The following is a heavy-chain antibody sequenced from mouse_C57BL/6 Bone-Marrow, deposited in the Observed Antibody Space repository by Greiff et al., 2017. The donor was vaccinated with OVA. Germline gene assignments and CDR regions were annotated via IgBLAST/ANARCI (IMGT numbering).Heavy chain of an antibody. J-gene: IGHJ3*01. CDR2: IRSKSNNYAT. V-gene: IGHV10-1*01. D-gene: IGHD4-1*01. Sequence: EVQLVESGGGLVQPKGSLILSCAASGFSFNTYAMNWVRQAPGKGLEWVARIRSKSNNYATYYADSVKDRFTISRDDSESMLYLQMNNLKTEDTAMYYCVRHTLTGTGAYWGQGTLVTVSA. CDR1: GFSFNTYA. CDR3: VRHTLTGTGAY.